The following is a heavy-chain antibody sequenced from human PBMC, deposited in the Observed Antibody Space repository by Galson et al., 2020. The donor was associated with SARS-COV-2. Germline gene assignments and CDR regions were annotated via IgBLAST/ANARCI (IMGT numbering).Heavy chain of an antibody. D-gene: IGHD2-15*01. Sequence: TGGSLRLSCAASGFTFSDYFMSWIRQTPGKGLEWVSYISTNGTYTNYAGSVKGRFTISRDNAKSSLYLQMNSLRAEDTAVYYCARAPRYCSGGSCPPVDYWGQGTLVTVSS. V-gene: IGHV3-11*06. CDR1: GFTFSDYF. CDR2: ISTNGTYT. J-gene: IGHJ4*02. CDR3: ARAPRYCSGGSCPPVDY.